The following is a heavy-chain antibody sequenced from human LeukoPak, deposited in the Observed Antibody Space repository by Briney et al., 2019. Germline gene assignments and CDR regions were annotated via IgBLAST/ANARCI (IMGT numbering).Heavy chain of an antibody. V-gene: IGHV1-69*06. CDR3: ATTGGDIYYYYMDV. CDR1: GGTFSSYA. D-gene: IGHD3-16*01. J-gene: IGHJ6*03. CDR2: IIPIFGTT. Sequence: SVKVSCKASGGTFSSYAISWVRQAPGQGLEWMGGIIPIFGTTNYAQKFQDRVTITADKSTSTAYMELSSLRSEDTAVYYCATTGGDIYYYYMDVWGKGTTVTISS.